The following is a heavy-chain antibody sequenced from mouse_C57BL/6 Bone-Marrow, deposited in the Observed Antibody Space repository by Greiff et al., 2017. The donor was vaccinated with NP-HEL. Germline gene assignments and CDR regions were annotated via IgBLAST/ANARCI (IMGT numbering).Heavy chain of an antibody. Sequence: QVQLQQSGAELARPGASVKLSCKASGYTFTSYGISWVKQRTGQGLEWIGEIYPRSGNTYYNEKFKGKATLTADKSSSTAYMELRSLTSADSAVYFCARRGQLRLRRDYFDYWGQGTTLTVSS. CDR3: ARRGQLRLRRDYFDY. J-gene: IGHJ2*01. CDR1: GYTFTSYG. V-gene: IGHV1-81*01. D-gene: IGHD3-2*02. CDR2: IYPRSGNT.